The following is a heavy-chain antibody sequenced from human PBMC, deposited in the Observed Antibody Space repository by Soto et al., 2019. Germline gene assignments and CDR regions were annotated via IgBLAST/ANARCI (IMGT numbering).Heavy chain of an antibody. CDR1: GFTFSSYA. V-gene: IGHV3-53*01. Sequence: PGGSLRLSCAASGFTFSSYAMSWVRQAPGKGLEWVSVIYSGGSTYYADSVKGRFTISRDNSKNTLYLQMNSLRAEDTAVYYCASSTLGYYDFWSGYYSRYYYYGMDVWGQGTTVTVSS. CDR2: IYSGGST. CDR3: ASSTLGYYDFWSGYYSRYYYYGMDV. D-gene: IGHD3-3*01. J-gene: IGHJ6*02.